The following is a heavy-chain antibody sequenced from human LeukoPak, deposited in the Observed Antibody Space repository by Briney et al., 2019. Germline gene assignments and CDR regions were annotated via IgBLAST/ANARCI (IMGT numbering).Heavy chain of an antibody. CDR1: GFTFSSYE. CDR3: ARASIAVAGTSWGDFDY. J-gene: IGHJ4*02. Sequence: GGSLRLSCAASGFTFSSYEMNGVRQSPGKGREGVSYISSSGSTIYYADSVKGRFTISRDNSKNTLYLQMTSLRAEDTAVYYCARASIAVAGTSWGDFDYWGQGTLVTVSS. D-gene: IGHD6-19*01. CDR2: ISSSGSTI. V-gene: IGHV3-48*03.